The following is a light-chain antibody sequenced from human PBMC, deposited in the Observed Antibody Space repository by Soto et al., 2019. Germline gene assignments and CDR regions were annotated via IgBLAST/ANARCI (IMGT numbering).Light chain of an antibody. CDR1: QDISDV. J-gene: IGKJ5*01. CDR2: DAS. CDR3: QQFYDLPIT. Sequence: DIQMTQSPSALSASVGARVPITCQARQDISDVLNWYQQQPGKAPKVLIYDASKLQTGVPSRFSGRGSGKDFTFTISSLQPDDSGTYYCQQFYDLPITFGQGTRLEI. V-gene: IGKV1-33*01.